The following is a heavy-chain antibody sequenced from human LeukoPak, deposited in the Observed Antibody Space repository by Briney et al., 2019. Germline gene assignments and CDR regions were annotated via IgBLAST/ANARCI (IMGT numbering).Heavy chain of an antibody. J-gene: IGHJ4*02. CDR2: INDISTDR. Sequence: GGSLRLSCAASGFTFSGYAMSWVHQAPGKGLEWVSGINDISTDRYYEDFVRGRFYISRDNSKNTLYLQMNSLRAEDTAVYYCAKEVSSSWSHWGQGTLVTVSS. CDR3: AKEVSSSWSH. V-gene: IGHV3-23*01. D-gene: IGHD6-13*01. CDR1: GFTFSGYA.